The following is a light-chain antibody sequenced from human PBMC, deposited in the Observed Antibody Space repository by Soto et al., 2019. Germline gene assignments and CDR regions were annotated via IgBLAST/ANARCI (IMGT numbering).Light chain of an antibody. V-gene: IGLV7-43*01. CDR1: TGAVTSASY. Sequence: QAVVIQEPSLPVSPGETVTLTCASSTGAVTSASYPNWLQQKPGQAPRALVHSTSNKHSWTPARFSGSLLGGKAALTLSGVQPEDEADYYCLLYYGNIQVFGRGTKLTVL. CDR2: STS. J-gene: IGLJ3*02. CDR3: LLYYGNIQV.